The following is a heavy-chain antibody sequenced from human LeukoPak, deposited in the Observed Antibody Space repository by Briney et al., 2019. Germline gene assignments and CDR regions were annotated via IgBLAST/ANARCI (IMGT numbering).Heavy chain of an antibody. CDR3: ARVGGPYYDFWSGYLRDYYYYGMDV. CDR2: IYYSGST. V-gene: IGHV4-59*01. D-gene: IGHD3-3*01. J-gene: IGHJ6*02. CDR1: GGSISIYY. Sequence: SETLYLTCTVSGGSISIYYWSWIRQPPGKGLEWLVYIYYSGSTNYNPSLKSRVTISVDTSKNQFSLKLNSVTAADTAVYYCARVGGPYYDFWSGYLRDYYYYGMDVWGQGTTVTVSS.